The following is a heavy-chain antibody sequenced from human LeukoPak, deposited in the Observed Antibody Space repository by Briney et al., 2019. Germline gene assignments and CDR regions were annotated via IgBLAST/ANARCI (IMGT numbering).Heavy chain of an antibody. D-gene: IGHD6-13*01. CDR1: GGSISSSSYY. J-gene: IGHJ4*02. Sequence: SETLSLTCIVSGGSISSSSYYWGWIRQPPGRGLEWIGSFYYSGSTYYNPSLRSRVTISVDTSKNQFSLRLSSVTATDTAVYYCARRLAGTEDYWGQGTLVTVSS. CDR3: ARRLAGTEDY. CDR2: FYYSGST. V-gene: IGHV4-39*01.